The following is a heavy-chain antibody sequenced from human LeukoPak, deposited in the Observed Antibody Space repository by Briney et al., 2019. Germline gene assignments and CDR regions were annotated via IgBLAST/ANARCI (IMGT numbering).Heavy chain of an antibody. J-gene: IGHJ4*02. Sequence: GGSLRLSCAASGFTFSSYGMHWVRQAPGKGLEWVAFIRYDGSNKYYADSVKGRFTISRDNSKNTLYLQMNSLRAEDTAVYYCAKDQYSSGWYGLYYFDYWGQGTLVTVSS. CDR1: GFTFSSYG. CDR3: AKDQYSSGWYGLYYFDY. CDR2: IRYDGSNK. D-gene: IGHD6-19*01. V-gene: IGHV3-30*02.